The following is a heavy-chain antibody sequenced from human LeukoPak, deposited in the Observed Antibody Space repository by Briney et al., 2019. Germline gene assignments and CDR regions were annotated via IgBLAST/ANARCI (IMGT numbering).Heavy chain of an antibody. CDR1: GFTFSNYW. CDR3: ARVSFAADWYFDL. CDR2: INSDGSSA. V-gene: IGHV3-74*01. D-gene: IGHD2/OR15-2a*01. Sequence: QLGGSLRLSCAASGFTFSNYWMHWVRQAPGKGLVWVSRINSDGSSATYADSVEGRFTISRDNAKNTVNLQLNSLRAEDTAVYYCARVSFAADWYFDLWGRGTLVTVSS. J-gene: IGHJ2*01.